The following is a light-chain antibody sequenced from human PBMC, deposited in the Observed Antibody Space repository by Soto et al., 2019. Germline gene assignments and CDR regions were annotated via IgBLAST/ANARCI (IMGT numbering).Light chain of an antibody. CDR3: SSFTGSVNP. CDR1: SSDIGAYNY. Sequence: QSALTQPPSASGSPGQSVTISCTGTSSDIGAYNYVSWYQQYPGKAPKLIIYEVSQRPSGVPDRFSGSKSGNTASLTVSGLQLEDEADYYCSSFTGSVNPFGGGTKLTVL. CDR2: EVS. V-gene: IGLV2-8*01. J-gene: IGLJ2*01.